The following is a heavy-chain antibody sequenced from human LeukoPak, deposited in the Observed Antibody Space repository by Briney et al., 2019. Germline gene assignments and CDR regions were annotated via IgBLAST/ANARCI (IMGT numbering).Heavy chain of an antibody. D-gene: IGHD6-13*01. CDR2: ISSGSSYT. CDR1: GFTFTSYS. CDR3: ARESSSRKNDY. J-gene: IGHJ4*02. V-gene: IGHV3-21*01. Sequence: GGSLRLSCAASGFTFTSYSMNWVRQAPGKGLEWVSFISSGSSYTYYADSVKGRFTISRDKAKNSLYLQMNSLRAEDTAVYYCARESSSRKNDYWGQGALVTVSS.